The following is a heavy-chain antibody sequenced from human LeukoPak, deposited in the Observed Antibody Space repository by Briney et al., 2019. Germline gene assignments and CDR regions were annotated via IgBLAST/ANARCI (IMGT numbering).Heavy chain of an antibody. CDR1: GFTLSSYA. Sequence: GGSLRPSCAASGFTLSSYAMHWVRQAPGKGLEWVAVISYDGSNKYYADSVKGRFTISRDNSKNTLYLQMNSLRAEDTAVYYCASSYSSGRPYFDYWGQGTLVTVSS. D-gene: IGHD6-19*01. J-gene: IGHJ4*02. CDR3: ASSYSSGRPYFDY. V-gene: IGHV3-30*04. CDR2: ISYDGSNK.